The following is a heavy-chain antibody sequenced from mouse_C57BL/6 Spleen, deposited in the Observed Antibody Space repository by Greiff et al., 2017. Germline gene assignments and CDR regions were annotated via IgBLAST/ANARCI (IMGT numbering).Heavy chain of an antibody. V-gene: IGHV3-1*01. CDR1: GYSITSGYD. Sequence: VQLKQSGPGMVKPSQSLSLTCTVTGYSITSGYDWHWIRHFPGNKLEWMGYISYSGSTNYNPSLKSRISITHDTSKNHFFLKLNSVTTEDTATYYCARGGKNYGNSFDYWGQGTTLTVSS. D-gene: IGHD2-1*01. CDR3: ARGGKNYGNSFDY. J-gene: IGHJ2*01. CDR2: ISYSGST.